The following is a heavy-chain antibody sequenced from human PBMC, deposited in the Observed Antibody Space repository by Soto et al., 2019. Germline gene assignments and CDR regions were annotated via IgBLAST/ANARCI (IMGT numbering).Heavy chain of an antibody. CDR3: ARAAQPVLMVYAPDY. V-gene: IGHV1-69*01. CDR2: IIPIFGTA. J-gene: IGHJ4*02. Sequence: QVQLVQSGAEVRKPGSSVKVSCKASGGTFSRHAISWVRQAPGQGLEWMGGIIPIFGTANYAQKFQGRVTITADESTSTAYMELSSLRSEDTAVYYCARAAQPVLMVYAPDYWGQGTLVTVSS. CDR1: GGTFSRHA. D-gene: IGHD2-8*01.